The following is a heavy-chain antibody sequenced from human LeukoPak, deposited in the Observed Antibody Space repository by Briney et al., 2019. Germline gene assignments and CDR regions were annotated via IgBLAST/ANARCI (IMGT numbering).Heavy chain of an antibody. J-gene: IGHJ4*02. CDR2: IIVIGGST. Sequence: PGGSLRLSCAASGFTFSSYAMSWLRQAPGKGPEGVSPIIVIGGSTYYAGTVKGRVTISRDNSKNTLYLQMNSLRAEDTAIYYCAKSTSYYYDSSDPYYFDYWGQGTLVTVSS. D-gene: IGHD3-22*01. V-gene: IGHV3-23*01. CDR3: AKSTSYYYDSSDPYYFDY. CDR1: GFTFSSYA.